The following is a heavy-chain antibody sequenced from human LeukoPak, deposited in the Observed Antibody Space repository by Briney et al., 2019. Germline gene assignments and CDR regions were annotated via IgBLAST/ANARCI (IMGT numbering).Heavy chain of an antibody. Sequence: SETLSLTCIVSGGSISSYYWSWIRQPAGKGLEWIGRIYCSGNTNYNPSLKSRVTILVDKSKNQFSLKLRSVTAADTAVYYCARSGPIAVAGVDYWGQGTLVTVSS. CDR3: ARSGPIAVAGVDY. D-gene: IGHD6-19*01. J-gene: IGHJ4*02. V-gene: IGHV4-4*07. CDR2: IYCSGNT. CDR1: GGSISSYY.